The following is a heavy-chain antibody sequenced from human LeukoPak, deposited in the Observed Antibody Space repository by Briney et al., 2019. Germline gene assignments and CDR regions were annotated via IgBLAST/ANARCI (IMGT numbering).Heavy chain of an antibody. CDR3: ARAYGSGRRIVWDY. CDR1: GGSISSGGYS. V-gene: IGHV4-30-2*01. CDR2: IYHSGST. J-gene: IGHJ4*02. Sequence: SETLSLTCAVSGGSISSGGYSWSWIRQLPGKGLEWIGYIYHSGSTYYNPSLKSRVTISVDRSKNQFSLKLSSVTAADTAVYYCARAYGSGRRIVWDYWGQGTLVTVPS. D-gene: IGHD3-10*01.